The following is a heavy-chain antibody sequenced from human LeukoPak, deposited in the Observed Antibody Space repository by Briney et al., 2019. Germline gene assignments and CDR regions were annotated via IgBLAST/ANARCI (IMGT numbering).Heavy chain of an antibody. J-gene: IGHJ4*02. CDR3: ARLFSGYYYDSSGYGPSDY. Sequence: GASVKVSCKASGGTFISYAISWVRQAPGQGLEWMGGIIPIFGTANYAQKFQGRVTITADESTSTAYMELSSLRSEDTAVYYCARLFSGYYYDSSGYGPSDYWGQGTLVTVSS. CDR1: GGTFISYA. CDR2: IIPIFGTA. V-gene: IGHV1-69*13. D-gene: IGHD3-22*01.